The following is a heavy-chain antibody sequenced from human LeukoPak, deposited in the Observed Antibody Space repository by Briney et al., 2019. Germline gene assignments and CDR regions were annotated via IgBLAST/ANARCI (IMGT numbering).Heavy chain of an antibody. CDR1: GGSISSYY. D-gene: IGHD5-12*01. V-gene: IGHV4-59*01. CDR3: ARVVYSGYDFRGAMDV. Sequence: ASETLSLTCTVSGGSISSYYWSWIRQPPGKGLEWIGYIYYTGSTNHNPSLKSRVTISVDTSKNQFSLKLSSVTAADTAVYYCARVVYSGYDFRGAMDVWGKGTTVTVSS. CDR2: IYYTGST. J-gene: IGHJ6*03.